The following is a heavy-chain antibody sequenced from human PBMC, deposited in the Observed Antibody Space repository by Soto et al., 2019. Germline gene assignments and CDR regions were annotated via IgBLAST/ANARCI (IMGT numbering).Heavy chain of an antibody. CDR3: ARGELVVIRDYYYYGMDV. D-gene: IGHD3-22*01. CDR2: IYTSGST. J-gene: IGHJ6*02. Sequence: QVQLQESGPGLAKPSETLSPTCTVSGGSISSYYWSWIRQPAGKGLEGILRIYTSGSTNYNPSLKSRVTLSVDTSKNQSSLKLSSVTAADTAVYYCARGELVVIRDYYYYGMDVWGQGTTVTVSS. CDR1: GGSISSYY. V-gene: IGHV4-4*07.